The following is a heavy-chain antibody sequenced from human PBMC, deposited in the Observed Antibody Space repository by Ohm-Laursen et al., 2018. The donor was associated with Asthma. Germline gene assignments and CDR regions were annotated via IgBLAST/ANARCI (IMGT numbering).Heavy chain of an antibody. CDR2: IIYDGSSE. J-gene: IGHJ4*02. CDR1: GFTFSSHA. V-gene: IGHV3-30-3*01. Sequence: SLRLSCAASGFTFSSHALHWVRQAPGKGLERVGVIIYDGSSEDYADSVKGRFTISRGNSKNMVYLQMNNLRREDTAVYYCARDLADYGSNTAPFDYWGLGTHVTVSS. CDR3: ARDLADYGSNTAPFDY. D-gene: IGHD4-23*01.